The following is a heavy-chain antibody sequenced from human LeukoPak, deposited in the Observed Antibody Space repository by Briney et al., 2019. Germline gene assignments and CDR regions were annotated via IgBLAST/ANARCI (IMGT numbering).Heavy chain of an antibody. V-gene: IGHV4-34*01. CDR3: ARVKSLLPYYYGMDV. J-gene: IGHJ6*02. CDR2: INHSGST. Sequence: PSETLSLTCAVYGGSFSGYYWSWIRQPPGKGLEWIGEINHSGSTNYNPSLKSRVTISVDTSKNQFSLKLRSVTAADTAVYYCARVKSLLPYYYGMDVWGQGTTVTVSS. CDR1: GGSFSGYY.